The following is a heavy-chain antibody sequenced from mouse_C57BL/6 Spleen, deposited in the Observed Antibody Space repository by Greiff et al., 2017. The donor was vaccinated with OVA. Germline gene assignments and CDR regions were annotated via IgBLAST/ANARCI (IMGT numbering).Heavy chain of an antibody. CDR2: IDPSDSYT. CDR1: GYTFTSYW. CDR3: ARGGNRSTTLDY. V-gene: IGHV1-50*01. J-gene: IGHJ2*01. Sequence: QVQLQQSGAELVKPGASVKLSCKASGYTFTSYWMQWVKQRPGQGLEWIGEIDPSDSYTNYNQKFKGKATLTVDTSSSTAYMQLSSLTSEDSAVYYCARGGNRSTTLDYWGQGTTLTVSS. D-gene: IGHD1-1*01.